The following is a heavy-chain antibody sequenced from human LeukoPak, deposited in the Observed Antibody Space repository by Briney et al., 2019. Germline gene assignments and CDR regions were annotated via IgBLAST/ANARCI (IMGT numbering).Heavy chain of an antibody. D-gene: IGHD3-22*01. V-gene: IGHV1-69*13. Sequence: SVKVSCKASGGTFSSYAISWVRQAPGQGLEWMGGIVPIFGTANYAQKFQGRVTITADESTSTAYMELSSLRSEDTAVYYCARGHDSSGSNFDYWGQGTLVTVSS. CDR1: GGTFSSYA. CDR2: IVPIFGTA. J-gene: IGHJ4*02. CDR3: ARGHDSSGSNFDY.